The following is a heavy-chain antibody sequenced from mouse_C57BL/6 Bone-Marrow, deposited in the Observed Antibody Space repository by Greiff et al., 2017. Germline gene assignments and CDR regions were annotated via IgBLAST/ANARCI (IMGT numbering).Heavy chain of an antibody. CDR3: AGGIYYDFTWFAY. CDR1: GYTFTSYG. J-gene: IGHJ3*01. CDR2: IYPRSGNT. V-gene: IGHV1-81*01. D-gene: IGHD2-4*01. Sequence: VQLQESGAELARPGASVKLSCKASGYTFTSYGISWVKQRTGQGLEWIGEIYPRSGNTYYNEKFKGKATLTADKSSSTAYMELRSLTSEDSAVYFCAGGIYYDFTWFAYWGQGTLVTVSA.